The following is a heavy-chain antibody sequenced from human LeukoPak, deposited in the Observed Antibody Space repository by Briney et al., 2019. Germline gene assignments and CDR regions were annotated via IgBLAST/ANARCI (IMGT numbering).Heavy chain of an antibody. CDR3: ARQTSSPLFYYYYYYMDV. D-gene: IGHD6-13*01. CDR2: INHSGST. J-gene: IGHJ6*03. V-gene: IGHV4-34*01. CDR1: GGSFSGYY. Sequence: SETLSLTCAVYGGSFSGYYWSWIRQPPGKGLEWIGEINHSGSTNYNPSLKSRVTISVDTSKNQFSLKLSSVTAADTAVYYCARQTSSPLFYYYYYYMDVWGKGTTVTVSS.